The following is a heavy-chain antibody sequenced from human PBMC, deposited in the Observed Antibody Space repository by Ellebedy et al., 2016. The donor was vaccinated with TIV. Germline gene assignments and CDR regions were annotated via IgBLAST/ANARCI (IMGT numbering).Heavy chain of an antibody. CDR2: ISYDGSNK. CDR1: GFTFSSYA. J-gene: IGHJ3*02. Sequence: PGGSLRLSCAASGFTFSSYAMHWVRQAPGKGLEWVAVISYDGSNKYYADSVKGRFTISRDNSKNTLYLQMNSLRAEDTAVYYCAREATVTKEGAFDIWGQGTMVTVSS. V-gene: IGHV3-30*16. D-gene: IGHD4-17*01. CDR3: AREATVTKEGAFDI.